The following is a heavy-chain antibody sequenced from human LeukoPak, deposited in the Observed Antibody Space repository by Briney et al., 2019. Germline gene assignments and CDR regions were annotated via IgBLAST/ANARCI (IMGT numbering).Heavy chain of an antibody. CDR2: IRYDGSNK. CDR1: GFSFSSYG. CDR3: AKNSSGSSWYWDY. Sequence: GGSLRLSCAASGFSFSSYGMHWVRQAPGKGLEWVTFIRYDGSNKYYADSVKGRFTISRDNSKNTLYLQMNSLRTEDTAVYYCAKNSSGSSWYWDYWGQGTLVTVSS. D-gene: IGHD6-13*01. J-gene: IGHJ4*02. V-gene: IGHV3-30*02.